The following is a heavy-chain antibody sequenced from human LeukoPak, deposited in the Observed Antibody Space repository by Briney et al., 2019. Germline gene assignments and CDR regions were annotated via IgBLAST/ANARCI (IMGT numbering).Heavy chain of an antibody. D-gene: IGHD3-22*01. Sequence: GGSLRLSCTASGFTFGDYAMTWVRQAPGKGLEWVSFIRSKVYGGTPEYAASVKGRFTFSRDDSKSIAYLQMSSLKTEDTAVYYCSRVYDSSGLYFYYMDVWGKGTTVTISS. V-gene: IGHV3-49*04. J-gene: IGHJ6*03. CDR1: GFTFGDYA. CDR3: SRVYDSSGLYFYYMDV. CDR2: IRSKVYGGTP.